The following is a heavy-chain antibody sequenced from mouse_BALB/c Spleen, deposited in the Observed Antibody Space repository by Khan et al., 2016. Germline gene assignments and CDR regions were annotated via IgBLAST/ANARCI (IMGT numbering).Heavy chain of an antibody. V-gene: IGHV2-2*02. D-gene: IGHD2-3*01. CDR2: IWSGGST. J-gene: IGHJ2*01. CDR3: ARNYDVYFDY. Sequence: QVQLKQSGPGLVQPSQSLSITCTVSGFSLASYGVHWVRQSPGKGLEWLGVIWSGGSTGYNAAFISRLSITKDYSKSQVFFKMNSLQTNDTAIYYCARNYDVYFDYWGQGTTLTVSS. CDR1: GFSLASYG.